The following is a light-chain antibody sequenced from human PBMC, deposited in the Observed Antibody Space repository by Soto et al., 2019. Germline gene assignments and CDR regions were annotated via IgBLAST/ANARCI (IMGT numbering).Light chain of an antibody. Sequence: EIVLTQSPGTLSLSPGERVTLSCRASQSVSSNFLAWYQHKPGQAPRLLIFGASIRATGIPDRFSGSGSGKDFTLTISRLEPEDFAVYFCQQYGGAPRTFGQGTKVQIK. CDR1: QSVSSNF. V-gene: IGKV3-20*01. CDR3: QQYGGAPRT. J-gene: IGKJ1*01. CDR2: GAS.